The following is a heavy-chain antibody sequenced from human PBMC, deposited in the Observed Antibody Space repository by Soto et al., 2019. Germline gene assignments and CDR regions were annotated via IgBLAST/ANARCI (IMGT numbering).Heavy chain of an antibody. CDR1: GFTVSSND. V-gene: IGHV3-53*01. CDR3: TRDSEDGTKGRWFDV. J-gene: IGHJ5*02. Sequence: PLEESGGGLIQPGGSLRLSCAASGFTVSSNDMNWVRQAPGKGLEWVSIIYSGGTTYYADSVKGRFNISRDNSXXPVFHQMNRLRIEDTAVYYCTRDSEDGTKGRWFDVWGQGTLFIVSS. CDR2: IYSGGTT. D-gene: IGHD2-15*01.